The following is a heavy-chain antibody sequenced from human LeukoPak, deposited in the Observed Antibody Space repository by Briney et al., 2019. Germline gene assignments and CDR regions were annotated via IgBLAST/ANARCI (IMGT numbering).Heavy chain of an antibody. CDR3: AREGGASPPEYFQH. J-gene: IGHJ1*01. Sequence: SETLSLTCTVSGGSISSGDYYWSWIRQPPGKGLEWIGYIYYRGSTYYNPSLKSRVTISVDTSKNQFSLKLSSVTAADTAVYYCAREGGASPPEYFQHWGQGTLVTVSS. V-gene: IGHV4-30-4*01. CDR2: IYYRGST. D-gene: IGHD1-26*01. CDR1: GGSISSGDYY.